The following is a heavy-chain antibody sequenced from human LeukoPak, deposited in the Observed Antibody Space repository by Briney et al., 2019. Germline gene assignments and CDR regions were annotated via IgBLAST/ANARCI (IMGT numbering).Heavy chain of an antibody. D-gene: IGHD6-19*01. Sequence: GGSLRLSCAASGFTFSSYGMHWVRQAPGKGLEWVAVIWYGGSNKYYADSVKGRFTISRDNSKNTLYLQMNSLRAEDTAVYYCARDRAVAGPSHDAFDIWGQGTMVTVSS. J-gene: IGHJ3*02. V-gene: IGHV3-33*01. CDR1: GFTFSSYG. CDR2: IWYGGSNK. CDR3: ARDRAVAGPSHDAFDI.